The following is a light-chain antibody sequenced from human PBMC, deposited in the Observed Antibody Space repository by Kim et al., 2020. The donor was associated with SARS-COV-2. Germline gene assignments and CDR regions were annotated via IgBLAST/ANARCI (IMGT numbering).Light chain of an antibody. CDR2: DAS. CDR1: QSVSSN. J-gene: IGKJ2*01. V-gene: IGKV3-15*01. CDR3: HQYNLLST. Sequence: EIVMTQSPATLSVSPGERATLSCRASQSVSSNLAWYQHKLGHPPRLLIYDASTRATGIPARFSGSGSGTEFTLTISSLQSEDFAVYYCHQYNLLSTFGQGTKLEI.